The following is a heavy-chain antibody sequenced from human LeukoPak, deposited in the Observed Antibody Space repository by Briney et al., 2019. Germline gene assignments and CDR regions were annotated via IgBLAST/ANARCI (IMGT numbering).Heavy chain of an antibody. D-gene: IGHD5-18*01. J-gene: IGHJ3*02. V-gene: IGHV3-53*01. CDR1: GFTVSSNY. CDR3: ARGQLGGYSYGSYAFDI. CDR2: IYSGGST. Sequence: GGSLRLSCAASGFTVSSNYMRWVRQAPGKGLEWVSVIYSGGSTYYADSVKGRFTISRDNSKNTLYLQMNSLRAEDTAVYYCARGQLGGYSYGSYAFDIWGQGTMVTVSS.